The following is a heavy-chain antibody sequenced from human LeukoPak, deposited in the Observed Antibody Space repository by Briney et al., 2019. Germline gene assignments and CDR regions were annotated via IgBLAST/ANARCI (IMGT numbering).Heavy chain of an antibody. CDR1: GGSISSYY. CDR3: ARHVGTTLPQLSMDV. J-gene: IGHJ6*02. Sequence: SSETLSPTCTVSGGSISSYYWSWIRQPPGKGLEWIGYIYYSGSTNYNPSLKSRVTISVDTSKNQFSLKLSSVTAADTAVYYCARHVGTTLPQLSMDVWGQGTTVTVSS. CDR2: IYYSGST. D-gene: IGHD6-13*01. V-gene: IGHV4-59*08.